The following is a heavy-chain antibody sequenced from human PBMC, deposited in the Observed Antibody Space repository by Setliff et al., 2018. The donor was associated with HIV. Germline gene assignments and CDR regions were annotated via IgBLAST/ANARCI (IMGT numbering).Heavy chain of an antibody. V-gene: IGHV4-34*01. Sequence: SETLSLTCAVYGGSFSGYDWSWIRQPPGKGLEWIGEINHSGSTNYNPSLKSRVTMSIDTSKNQFSLNVSSVTAADTAVYYCARGWGHDGFDFWGQGTMVTVSS. CDR3: ARGWGHDGFDF. D-gene: IGHD7-27*01. CDR2: INHSGST. J-gene: IGHJ3*01. CDR1: GGSFSGYD.